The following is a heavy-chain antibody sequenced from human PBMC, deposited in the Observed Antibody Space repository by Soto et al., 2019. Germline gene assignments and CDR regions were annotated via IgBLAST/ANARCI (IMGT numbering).Heavy chain of an antibody. J-gene: IGHJ4*02. CDR1: GASISSGDYY. CDR2: IYYSGST. CDR3: ARDHSSGYYPYYFDY. Sequence: PPETLSLTCTVSGASISSGDYYWSWIRQRPGTGLEWIGYIYYSGSTYYNPALKSRVTISVDTSKNQFSLKLSSVTAADTAVYYCARDHSSGYYPYYFDYWGQGTLVTVSS. D-gene: IGHD3-22*01. V-gene: IGHV4-30-4*01.